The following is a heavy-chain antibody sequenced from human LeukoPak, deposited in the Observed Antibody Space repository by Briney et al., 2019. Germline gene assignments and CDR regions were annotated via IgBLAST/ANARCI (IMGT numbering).Heavy chain of an antibody. CDR2: ISYDGNNK. CDR1: GFTFSSYA. Sequence: GRSLRLSCAASGFTFSSYAMHWVRLAPGKGLEWVAVISYDGNNKYYADSVKGRFTISRDNSKNTLYLQMNSLRAEDTAVYYCARDVEMATISFYYYYYAMDVWAKGPRSPSP. D-gene: IGHD5-24*01. V-gene: IGHV3-30-3*01. CDR3: ARDVEMATISFYYYYYAMDV. J-gene: IGHJ6*02.